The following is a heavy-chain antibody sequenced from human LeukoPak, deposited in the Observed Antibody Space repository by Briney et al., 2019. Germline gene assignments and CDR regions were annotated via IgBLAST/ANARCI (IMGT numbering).Heavy chain of an antibody. D-gene: IGHD2-21*01. CDR2: INPNSGGT. V-gene: IGHV1-2*02. J-gene: IGHJ4*02. Sequence: ASVNVSCMASGYTFTGYYMHWVRQAPGQGRGWMGWINPNSGGTNYAQTFQGRVTMTRDTSISTAYMELSRLRSDDTAVYYCAGCGGDCSTIDYWGQGTLVTVSS. CDR1: GYTFTGYY. CDR3: AGCGGDCSTIDY.